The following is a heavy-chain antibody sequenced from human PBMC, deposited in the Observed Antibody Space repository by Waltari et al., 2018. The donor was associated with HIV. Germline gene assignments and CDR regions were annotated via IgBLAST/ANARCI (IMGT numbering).Heavy chain of an antibody. D-gene: IGHD3-22*01. J-gene: IGHJ2*01. CDR2: IYNSGST. Sequence: QVQLQESGPGLVKPSETLSLTCTVSGGSVSSYYWNWLRQPPGKGLEWIAYIYNSGSTDYYPSLKSRVTISVDTAKNQFSLGLSSVTAADTAVYYCARGRHSSGYSLWYFDLWGRGTLVTVSS. CDR1: GGSVSSYY. V-gene: IGHV4-59*02. CDR3: ARGRHSSGYSLWYFDL.